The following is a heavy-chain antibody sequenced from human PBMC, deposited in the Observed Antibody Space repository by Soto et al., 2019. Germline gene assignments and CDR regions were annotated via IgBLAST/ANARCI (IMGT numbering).Heavy chain of an antibody. D-gene: IGHD6-13*01. CDR1: GGSISSADSY. V-gene: IGHV4-30-4*01. CDR2: IYYSGSS. J-gene: IGHJ4*02. CDR3: VRERASAGPFEH. Sequence: SETLSLTCTVSGGSISSADSYWNWIRQSPGKGLEWIGYIYYSGSSFYNPSLKSRVSMSVDTSKNQFSLNLSSVTAADTALYFCVRERASAGPFEHWGQGTLVTVSS.